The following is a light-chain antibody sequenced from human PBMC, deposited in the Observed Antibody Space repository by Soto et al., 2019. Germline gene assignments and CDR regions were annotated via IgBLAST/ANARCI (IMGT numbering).Light chain of an antibody. V-gene: IGKV1-5*03. Sequence: DIQMTQSPSTLSASVGDRVTITCRASQSISSWLAWYQQKPGKAPKLLIYKASSLESGVPSRFSGSGSGTEFTLTISSLQPEDFATYYCQRYNSYSRASLTFGGGTKVEIK. CDR1: QSISSW. CDR2: KAS. CDR3: QRYNSYSRASLT. J-gene: IGKJ4*01.